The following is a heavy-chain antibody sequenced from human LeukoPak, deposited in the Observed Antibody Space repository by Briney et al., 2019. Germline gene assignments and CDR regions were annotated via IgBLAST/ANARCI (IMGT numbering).Heavy chain of an antibody. CDR2: ISSSSSSYI. CDR3: ARDSAEDIVVVPAAPGDAFDI. D-gene: IGHD2-2*01. V-gene: IGHV3-21*01. J-gene: IGHJ3*02. Sequence: GGSLRLSCAASGFTFSSYSMNWVRQAPGKGLEWVSSISSSSSSYIYYADSVKGRFTISRDNAKNSLYLQMNSLRAEDTAVYYCARDSAEDIVVVPAAPGDAFDIWGQGTMVTVSS. CDR1: GFTFSSYS.